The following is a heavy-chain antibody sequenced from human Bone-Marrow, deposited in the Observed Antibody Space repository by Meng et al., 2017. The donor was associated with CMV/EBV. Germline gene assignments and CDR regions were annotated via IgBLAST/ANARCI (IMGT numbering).Heavy chain of an antibody. CDR1: GFTFDDYG. J-gene: IGHJ4*02. Sequence: GGSLRLSCAASGFTFDDYGMSWVRQAPGKGLEWVSGINWNGGSTGYADSVKGRFTISRDNAKNSLYLQMNSLRAEDTAVYYCARPLTMYQPPGVWGQGTLVTVSS. CDR2: INWNGGST. CDR3: ARPLTMYQPPGV. V-gene: IGHV3-20*04. D-gene: IGHD2-2*01.